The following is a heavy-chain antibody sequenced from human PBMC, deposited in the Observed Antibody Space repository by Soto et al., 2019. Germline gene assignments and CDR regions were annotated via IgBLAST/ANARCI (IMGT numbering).Heavy chain of an antibody. CDR3: TRYGSGSSYYYYYYMDV. V-gene: IGHV3-15*01. Sequence: EVQLVESGGGLVKPGGSLRLSCAASGFTFSNAWMSWVRQAPGKGLEWVGRIKSKTDGGTTDYAAPVKGRFTISRDDSKNTLYLQMNSLKTEDTAVYYCTRYGSGSSYYYYYYMDVWGKGTTVTVSS. CDR2: IKSKTDGGTT. D-gene: IGHD3-10*01. J-gene: IGHJ6*03. CDR1: GFTFSNAW.